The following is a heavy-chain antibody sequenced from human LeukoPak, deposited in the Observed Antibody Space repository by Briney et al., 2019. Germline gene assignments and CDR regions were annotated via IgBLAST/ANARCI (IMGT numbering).Heavy chain of an antibody. CDR3: TTDEWS. Sequence: GGSLRLSCAASGFTFSNAWMSWVRQAPGKGLEWVGRIKSKTEGGTTDYAAPVKGRFTISRDVSKNTLYLQMNSLKTEDTAVYYCTTDEWSWGQGTLVTVSS. D-gene: IGHD3-3*01. CDR2: IKSKTEGGTT. V-gene: IGHV3-15*01. J-gene: IGHJ4*02. CDR1: GFTFSNAW.